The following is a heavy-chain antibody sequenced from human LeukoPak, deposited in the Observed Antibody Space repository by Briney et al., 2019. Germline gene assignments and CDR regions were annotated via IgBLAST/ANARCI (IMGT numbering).Heavy chain of an antibody. Sequence: PGRSLRLSCAASGFTFSSYGMHWVRQAPGKGLEWVAVISYDGSNKYHADSVKGRFTISRDNSKNTLYLQMNSLRAEDTAVYYCARVHFSSSPYFDYWGQGTLVTVSS. D-gene: IGHD6-6*01. CDR2: ISYDGSNK. CDR3: ARVHFSSSPYFDY. J-gene: IGHJ4*02. V-gene: IGHV3-30*03. CDR1: GFTFSSYG.